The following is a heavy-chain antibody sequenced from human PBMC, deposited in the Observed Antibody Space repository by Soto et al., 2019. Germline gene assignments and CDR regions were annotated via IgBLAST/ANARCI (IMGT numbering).Heavy chain of an antibody. D-gene: IGHD3-16*01. CDR3: ARSNFYTNGFDI. CDR1: GFTVSTNY. Sequence: GGSLRLSCAASGFTVSTNYMTWVRQAPGQGLEWVSVIYSGGSISYADSVKGRFTISRDDSKNTVYLQMTSLRDEDTAVYYCARSNFYTNGFDIWGQGTMVTVSS. J-gene: IGHJ3*02. CDR2: IYSGGSI. V-gene: IGHV3-53*01.